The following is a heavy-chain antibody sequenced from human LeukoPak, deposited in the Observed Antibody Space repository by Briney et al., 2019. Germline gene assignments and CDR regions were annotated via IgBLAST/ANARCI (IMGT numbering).Heavy chain of an antibody. J-gene: IGHJ4*02. CDR3: ARTYYYDSSGYPPFDY. D-gene: IGHD3-22*01. CDR1: GYTFTGYY. CDR2: TNPNSGGT. V-gene: IGHV1-2*06. Sequence: ASLKVSCKASGYTFTGYYMHWVRQAPGQGLDWMGRTNPNSGGTNYAQKFQGRVTMTRDTSISTAYMELSRLRSDDTAVYYCARTYYYDSSGYPPFDYWGQGTLVTVSS.